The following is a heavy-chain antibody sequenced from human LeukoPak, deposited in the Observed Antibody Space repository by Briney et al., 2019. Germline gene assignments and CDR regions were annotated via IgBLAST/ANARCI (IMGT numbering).Heavy chain of an antibody. V-gene: IGHV3-74*01. J-gene: IGHJ4*02. Sequence: GGSLRLSCAASGFTFSSYWIHWVRQAPGKGLLWVSRINSDGSTTSYADSVKGRFSISRDNAKNTLYLKMNSLRAEDTAVYYCARGSSGSANRIDYWGQGTLVTVSS. CDR1: GFTFSSYW. CDR2: INSDGSTT. CDR3: ARGSSGSANRIDY. D-gene: IGHD6-19*01.